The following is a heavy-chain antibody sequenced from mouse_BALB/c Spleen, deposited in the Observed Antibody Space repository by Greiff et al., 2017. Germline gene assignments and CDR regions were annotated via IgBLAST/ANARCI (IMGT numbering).Heavy chain of an antibody. V-gene: IGHV5-6-5*01. CDR2: ISSGGST. J-gene: IGHJ2*01. CDR3: ARGRGNPFFDY. Sequence: EVKVEESGGGLVKPGGSLKLSCAASGFTFSSYAMSWVRQTPEKRLEWVASISSGGSTYYPDSVKGRFTISRDNARNILYLQMSSLRSEDTAMYYCARGRGNPFFDYWGQGTTLTVSS. CDR1: GFTFSSYA. D-gene: IGHD2-1*01.